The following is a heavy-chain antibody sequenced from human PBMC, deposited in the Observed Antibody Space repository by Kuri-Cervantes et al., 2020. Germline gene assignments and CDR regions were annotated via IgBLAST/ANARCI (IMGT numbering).Heavy chain of an antibody. CDR1: GGSFSGYY. CDR2: IYYSGST. D-gene: IGHD2-15*01. Sequence: ESLKISCAVYGGSFSGYYWSWIRQPPGKGLEWVGDIYYSGSTNYNPSLKSGVTISVNTSKNQFSLKLSSVTVAETAVYYCARDVPYCSGGSGYSFIDYWGQGTLVTVSS. V-gene: IGHV4-59*13. CDR3: ARDVPYCSGGSGYSFIDY. J-gene: IGHJ4*02.